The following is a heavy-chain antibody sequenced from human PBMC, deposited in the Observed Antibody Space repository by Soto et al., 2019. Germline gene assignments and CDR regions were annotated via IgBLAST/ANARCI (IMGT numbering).Heavy chain of an antibody. Sequence: QVQLVQSGAEVKKPGSSVKVSCKASGGTFSSYAMHWVRQAPGKGLEWVAVISYDGSNKYYADSVKGRFTISRDNSKNTLYLQMNSLRAEDMAVYYCARVDTAYNTGPNWYFDLWGRGTLVTVSS. V-gene: IGHV3-30-3*01. CDR3: ARVDTAYNTGPNWYFDL. CDR1: GGTFSSYA. CDR2: ISYDGSNK. J-gene: IGHJ2*01. D-gene: IGHD5-18*01.